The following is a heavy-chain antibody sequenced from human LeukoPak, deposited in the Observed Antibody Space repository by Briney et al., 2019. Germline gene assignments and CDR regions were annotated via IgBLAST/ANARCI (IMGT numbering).Heavy chain of an antibody. V-gene: IGHV4-59*11. J-gene: IGHJ4*02. CDR1: GDSLSSHY. CDR3: ARGVVITFGGAADY. D-gene: IGHD3-16*01. Sequence: SETLSLTCTVSGDSLSSHYWSWIRQPPGKGLEWIGYIYHSGSTNYNPSLKSRVTISIDTSKNQFSLKLSSVTAADTAVYYCARGVVITFGGAADYWGQGTLVTVSS. CDR2: IYHSGST.